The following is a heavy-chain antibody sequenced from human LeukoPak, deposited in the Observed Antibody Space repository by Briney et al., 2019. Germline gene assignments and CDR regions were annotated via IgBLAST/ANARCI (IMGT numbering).Heavy chain of an antibody. CDR2: MYSDLINK. D-gene: IGHD3-10*01. Sequence: PGGSLRLSCAASGFTFSFYGIHWVRQAPGKGLEWVAVMYSDLINKYYADSVKGRFTVSRDNSKNTMYLQMNSLRAEDTAVYYCAKGSTYFYGSGTSDDAFDIWGQGTMVTVSS. CDR1: GFTFSFYG. V-gene: IGHV3-33*06. J-gene: IGHJ3*02. CDR3: AKGSTYFYGSGTSDDAFDI.